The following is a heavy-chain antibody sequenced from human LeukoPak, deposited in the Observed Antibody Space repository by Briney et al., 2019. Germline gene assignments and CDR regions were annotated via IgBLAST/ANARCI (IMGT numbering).Heavy chain of an antibody. J-gene: IGHJ3*02. CDR1: GFTFDDYA. CDR2: ISWNSGSI. V-gene: IGHV3-9*01. D-gene: IGHD4-17*01. Sequence: PGGSLRLSCAASGFTFDDYAMHWVRQAPGKGLEWVSGISWNSGSIGYADSVKGRFTISRDNAKNSLYLQMNSLRAEDTAVYFCAREGALTVTKDAFDIWGQGTMVTVSS. CDR3: AREGALTVTKDAFDI.